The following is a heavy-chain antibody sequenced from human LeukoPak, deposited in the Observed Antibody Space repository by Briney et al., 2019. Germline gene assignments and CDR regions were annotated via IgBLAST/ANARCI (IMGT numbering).Heavy chain of an antibody. CDR1: GYTFTGYY. CDR3: ARSRGYSYYFDY. D-gene: IGHD5-18*01. J-gene: IGHJ4*02. CDR2: INPNSGGT. V-gene: IGHV1-2*02. Sequence: ASVNVSCKASGYTFTGYYMHWVRQAPGQGLEWMGWINPNSGGTNYGQKFQGRVTMTRDTSISTAYMVLSRLRSDDTAVYYCARSRGYSYYFDYWGQGTLVTVSS.